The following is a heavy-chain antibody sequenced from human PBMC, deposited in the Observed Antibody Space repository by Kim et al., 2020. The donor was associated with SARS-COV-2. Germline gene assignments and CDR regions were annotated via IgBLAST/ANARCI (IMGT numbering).Heavy chain of an antibody. V-gene: IGHV4-39*01. CDR3: ARHQRYSRHLDY. Sequence: SETLSLTCTVSGDSINSHTYYWAWIHQPPGKGLVWIGSVFYTGTPYYNPSLESHFTMSVDTSKNQFSLEVSSVTAADTAVYYCARHQRYSRHLDYWGQGILVTVSS. D-gene: IGHD6-13*01. J-gene: IGHJ4*02. CDR2: VFYTGTP. CDR1: GDSINSHTYY.